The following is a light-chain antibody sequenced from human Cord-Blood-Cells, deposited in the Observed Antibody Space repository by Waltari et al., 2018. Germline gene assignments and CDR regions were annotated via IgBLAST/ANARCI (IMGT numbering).Light chain of an antibody. CDR1: QSISQY. CDR3: QPIYSTPLVT. Sequence: DLQMTQSPSSLSASVGDRVTITCRASQSISQYLNWYPQKPGKAPKLLIYAASSLQSGVLSRFSGIGAGTDVTLTISSPQPGDLTTYYCQPIYSTPLVTFGPRSKVDI. J-gene: IGKJ3*01. V-gene: IGKV1-39*01. CDR2: AAS.